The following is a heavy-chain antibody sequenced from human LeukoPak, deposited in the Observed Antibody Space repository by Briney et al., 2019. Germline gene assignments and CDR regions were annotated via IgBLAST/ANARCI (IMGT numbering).Heavy chain of an antibody. CDR1: GYTFTDYY. Sequence: GASVKVSCKASGYTFTDYYMHWVRQAPGQGLEWTGWINPNSGGTNYAQKFQGRVTMTRDTSISTAYMELSRLRSDDTAVYYCARPSSSGWHPILDYWGQGTLVTVSS. J-gene: IGHJ4*02. D-gene: IGHD6-19*01. CDR3: ARPSSSGWHPILDY. V-gene: IGHV1-2*02. CDR2: INPNSGGT.